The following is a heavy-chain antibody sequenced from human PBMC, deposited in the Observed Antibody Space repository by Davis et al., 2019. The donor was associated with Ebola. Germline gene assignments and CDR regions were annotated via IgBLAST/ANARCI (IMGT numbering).Heavy chain of an antibody. CDR1: GFTFRRYV. D-gene: IGHD3-22*01. J-gene: IGHJ4*02. Sequence: GSLRLSCAASGFTFRRYVMNWVRQPPGEGLEWIGRIYTSGNTNYNPSLKSRVTMSLDTSKSQFSLKLSSVTAADTAIYYCARALDYYDSGGYYYEDYWGQGVLVTVSS. CDR3: ARALDYYDSGGYYYEDY. CDR2: IYTSGNT. V-gene: IGHV4-4*07.